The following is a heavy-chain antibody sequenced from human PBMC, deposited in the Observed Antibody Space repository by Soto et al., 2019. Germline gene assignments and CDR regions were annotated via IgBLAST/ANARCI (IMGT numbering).Heavy chain of an antibody. CDR2: IYYTGDT. Sequence: PSETLSLTCSVSGDSMTSGGYYWSWVRHHPGKGLEWVGSIYYTGDTYFNPSLKSRITVSMDTSKNEFSLKLTSVTYAATAVYFCARGAPRPRDVQTSFQLWGQVPFVT. J-gene: IGHJ4*02. CDR1: GDSMTSGGYY. D-gene: IGHD6-25*01. CDR3: ARGAPRPRDVQTSFQL. V-gene: IGHV4-31*03.